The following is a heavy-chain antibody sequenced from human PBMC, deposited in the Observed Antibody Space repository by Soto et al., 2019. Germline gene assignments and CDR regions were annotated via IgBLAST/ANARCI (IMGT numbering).Heavy chain of an antibody. Sequence: GESLKISCKGSGYSFTSYWIGWVRQMPGKGLEWMGIIYPGDSDTRYSPSFQGQVTISADKSISTAYLQWSSLKASDTAMYYCARHGQKWATDSYYYYYGMDVWGQGTTVTVSS. D-gene: IGHD1-26*01. V-gene: IGHV5-51*01. CDR2: IYPGDSDT. CDR1: GYSFTSYW. CDR3: ARHGQKWATDSYYYYYGMDV. J-gene: IGHJ6*02.